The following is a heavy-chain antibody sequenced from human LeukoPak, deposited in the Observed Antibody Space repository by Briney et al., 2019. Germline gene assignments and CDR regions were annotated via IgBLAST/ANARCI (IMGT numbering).Heavy chain of an antibody. J-gene: IGHJ4*02. Sequence: GGSLRLSCAASGFTFSSYGMHWVRQAPGKGLEWVAVISYDGSNKYYADSVKGRFTISRDNSKNTLYLQMNSLRAEDTAVYYCAKGSPNIVVVPAAYWGQGTLVTVSS. CDR1: GFTFSSYG. D-gene: IGHD2-2*01. CDR3: AKGSPNIVVVPAAY. CDR2: ISYDGSNK. V-gene: IGHV3-30*18.